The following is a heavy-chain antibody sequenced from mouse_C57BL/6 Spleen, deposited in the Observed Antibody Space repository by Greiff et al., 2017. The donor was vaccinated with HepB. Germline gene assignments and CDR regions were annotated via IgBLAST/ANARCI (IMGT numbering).Heavy chain of an antibody. J-gene: IGHJ4*01. Sequence: QVQLQQPGAELVKPGASVKLSCKASGYTFTSYWMQWVKQRPGQGLEWIGEIDPSDSYTNYNQKFKGKATLTVDTSSSTAYMQLSSLTSEDSAVYYCAREVAPGPMDYWGQGTSVTVSS. CDR3: AREVAPGPMDY. CDR1: GYTFTSYW. V-gene: IGHV1-50*01. D-gene: IGHD1-1*02. CDR2: IDPSDSYT.